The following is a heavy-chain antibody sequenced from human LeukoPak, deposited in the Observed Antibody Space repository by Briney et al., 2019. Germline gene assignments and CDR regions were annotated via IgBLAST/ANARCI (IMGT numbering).Heavy chain of an antibody. CDR3: VRGTGY. J-gene: IGHJ4*02. CDR1: GFTFSTYV. Sequence: SGGSLRLSCSVPGFTFSTYVMHWVRQAPGKGLEYVSAISSNGDNTYYADSVKGRFTISRDNSKNTLYLQMSGLRADDTAVYYCVRGTGYWGQGTLVTVSS. CDR2: ISSNGDNT. V-gene: IGHV3-64D*06.